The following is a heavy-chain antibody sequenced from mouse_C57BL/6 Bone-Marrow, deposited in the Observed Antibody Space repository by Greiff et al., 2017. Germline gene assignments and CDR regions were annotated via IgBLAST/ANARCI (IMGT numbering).Heavy chain of an antibody. D-gene: IGHD2-4*01. V-gene: IGHV1-81*01. CDR1: GYTFTSYG. CDR3: ARNRGYYDYDFAY. CDR2: IYPRSGNT. J-gene: IGHJ3*01. Sequence: QVQLQQSGAELARPGASVKLSCKASGYTFTSYGISWVKQRTGQGLEWIGEIYPRSGNTYYNEKFKGKATLTADKSSSTAYMELRSLTSEDSAVYFCARNRGYYDYDFAYWGQGTLVTVSA.